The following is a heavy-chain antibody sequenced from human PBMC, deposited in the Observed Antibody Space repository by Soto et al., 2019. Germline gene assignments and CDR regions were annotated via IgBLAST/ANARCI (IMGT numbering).Heavy chain of an antibody. D-gene: IGHD4-4*01. CDR3: AKDPATVTTFEVY. V-gene: IGHV3-30*18. Sequence: GGSLRLSCAASGFTFSSYGMHWVRQAPGKGLEWVAVISYDGSNKHYADSVKGRFTISRDNSKNTLYLQMNSLRAEDTAVYYCAKDPATVTTFEVYWGQGTLVTVSS. J-gene: IGHJ4*02. CDR2: ISYDGSNK. CDR1: GFTFSSYG.